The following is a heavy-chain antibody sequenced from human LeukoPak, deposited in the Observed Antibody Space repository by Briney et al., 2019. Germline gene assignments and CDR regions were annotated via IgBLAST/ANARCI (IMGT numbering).Heavy chain of an antibody. CDR3: ARHLSISMVRGVITP. CDR2: IYYSGST. J-gene: IGHJ5*02. D-gene: IGHD3-10*01. V-gene: IGHV4-39*01. CDR1: GGSISSSSYY. Sequence: SETLSLICTVSGGSISSSSYYWGWIRQPQGKGLEWIGRIYYSGSTYYNPSLKSRVTISVDTSKNQVSLKLSSVTAADTAVYYCARHLSISMVRGVITPWGQGTLVTVSS.